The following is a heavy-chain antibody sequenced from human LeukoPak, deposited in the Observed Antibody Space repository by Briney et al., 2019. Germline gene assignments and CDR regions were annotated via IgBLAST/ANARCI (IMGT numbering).Heavy chain of an antibody. V-gene: IGHV3-21*01. CDR1: GFTFGSYS. CDR3: VRDSSWFDN. J-gene: IGHJ4*02. D-gene: IGHD6-13*01. Sequence: GGSLRLSCAASGFTFGSYSMSWVRQAPGKGLEWVSSISTSSDYIYYADSVKGRFTISRDNAKNSLYLQMNSLRVEDTAVYYCVRDSSWFDNWGQGTLVTVSS. CDR2: ISTSSDYI.